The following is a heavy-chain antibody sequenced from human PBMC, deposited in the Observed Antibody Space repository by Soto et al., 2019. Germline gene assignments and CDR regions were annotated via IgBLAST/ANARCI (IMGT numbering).Heavy chain of an antibody. Sequence: EVQMVESGGGLVRPGGSLRLSCAASGFTFTNAWMNWVRQAPGKGLEWVGRAKRKTDGVTVDYATPVKGRFTISRDDSKNILYLQMNSLKTEDTAVYYCTRNADSDFWGQGTLVTVSS. CDR3: TRNADSDF. CDR2: AKRKTDGVTV. J-gene: IGHJ4*02. CDR1: GFTFTNAW. V-gene: IGHV3-15*01.